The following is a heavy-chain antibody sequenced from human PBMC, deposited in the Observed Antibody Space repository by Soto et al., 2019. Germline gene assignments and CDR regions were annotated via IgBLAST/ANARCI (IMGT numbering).Heavy chain of an antibody. V-gene: IGHV4-34*01. D-gene: IGHD6-19*01. CDR3: ARGAYRALGGSSGWYYYYGMDV. J-gene: IGHJ6*02. CDR1: GGSFSGYY. CDR2: INHSGST. Sequence: SETLSLTCAVYGGSFSGYYWSWIRQPPGKGLEWIGEINHSGSTNYDPSLKSRVTISVDTSKNQFSLKLSSVTAADTAVYYCARGAYRALGGSSGWYYYYGMDVWGQGTTVTVSS.